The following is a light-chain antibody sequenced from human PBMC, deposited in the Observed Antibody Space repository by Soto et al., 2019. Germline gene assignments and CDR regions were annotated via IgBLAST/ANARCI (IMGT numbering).Light chain of an antibody. CDR2: DVS. J-gene: IGLJ1*01. V-gene: IGLV2-14*01. CDR1: SSDVGGYNY. CDR3: SSYTSSRS. Sequence: QSALTQPASVSGSPGQSITISCTGTSSDVGGYNYVSWYQQHPGKAPKLMIYDVSNRPSGVSNRSSGSKSGNTASLTISGLQAEDEADYYCSSYTSSRSFGTGTKLTVL.